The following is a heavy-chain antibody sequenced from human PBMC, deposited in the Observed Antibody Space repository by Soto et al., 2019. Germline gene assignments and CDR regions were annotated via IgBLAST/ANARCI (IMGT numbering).Heavy chain of an antibody. CDR1: GFTFSSYA. Sequence: EVQLLDSGGGLVQPGGSLRLSCAASGFTFSSYAMTWVRQAPGEGLEWVSVISGSGDSTYYADSVKGRFTISRDNSKNTLYLQMNSLRTEDTAVYYCARRGPGTYFDYRGQGTLVTVSS. D-gene: IGHD6-13*01. J-gene: IGHJ4*02. V-gene: IGHV3-23*01. CDR3: ARRGPGTYFDY. CDR2: ISGSGDST.